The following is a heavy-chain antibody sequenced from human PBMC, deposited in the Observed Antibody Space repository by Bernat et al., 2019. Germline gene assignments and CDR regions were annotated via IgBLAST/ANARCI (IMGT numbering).Heavy chain of an antibody. CDR2: ISSSSTYI. CDR3: ARNYDVLSGYYNAIDI. CDR1: GFTFSSYS. Sequence: EVQLVESGGGLVRPGGSLRLSCAASGFTFSSYSMNWVRQAPGEGLEWVSSISSSSTYIYYADSVMGRFTISRDNAKNSLYLQMSSLRAEDTAVYYCARNYDVLSGYYNAIDIWGQGTMVTVSS. J-gene: IGHJ3*02. V-gene: IGHV3-21*01. D-gene: IGHD3-9*01.